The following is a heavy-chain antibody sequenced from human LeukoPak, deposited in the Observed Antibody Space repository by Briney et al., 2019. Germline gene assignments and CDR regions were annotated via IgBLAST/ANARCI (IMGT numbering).Heavy chain of an antibody. CDR3: ARDKYSGDYVYYYYMDV. CDR2: IYTSGST. CDR1: GDSISSDTYY. Sequence: SETLSLTCTVSGDSISSDTYYWSWTRQPAGKGLEWIGRIYTSGSTNYNPSLKSRVTMSVDTSKNQFSLKLSSVTAADTAVYYCARDKYSGDYVYYYYMDVWGKGTTVTVSS. D-gene: IGHD4-17*01. J-gene: IGHJ6*03. V-gene: IGHV4-61*02.